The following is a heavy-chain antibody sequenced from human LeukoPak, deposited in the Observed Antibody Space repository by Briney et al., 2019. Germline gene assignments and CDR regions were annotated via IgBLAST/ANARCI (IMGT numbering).Heavy chain of an antibody. V-gene: IGHV4-30-4*08. CDR1: GGSISSGDYY. D-gene: IGHD1-7*01. J-gene: IGHJ3*01. CDR3: ARVYWNYAFDF. CDR2: IYYSGST. Sequence: TLSLSCTVSGGSISSGDYYWSWIRQPPGKGLEWIGYIYYSGSTYYNPSLKSRVTISVDTSKNQFSLKLRYVTAADTAVYYCARVYWNYAFDFWGQGTMVTVSS.